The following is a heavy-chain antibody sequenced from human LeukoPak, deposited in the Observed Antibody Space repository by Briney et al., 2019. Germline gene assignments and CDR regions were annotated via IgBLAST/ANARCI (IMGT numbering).Heavy chain of an antibody. J-gene: IGHJ5*02. D-gene: IGHD3-10*01. Sequence: SVKVSCKASGGTFSGYAISWVRQAPGQGLEWMGGIIPIFGTANYAQKFQGRVTITADESTSTAYMELSSLRSEDTAVYYCARVVLVRGVTHNWFDLWGQGTLVTVSS. CDR2: IIPIFGTA. V-gene: IGHV1-69*13. CDR3: ARVVLVRGVTHNWFDL. CDR1: GGTFSGYA.